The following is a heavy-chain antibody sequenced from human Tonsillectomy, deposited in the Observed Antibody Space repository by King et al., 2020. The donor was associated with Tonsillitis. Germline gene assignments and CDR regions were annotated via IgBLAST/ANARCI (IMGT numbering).Heavy chain of an antibody. CDR3: ARRMRRDSSGYYAPYY. V-gene: IGHV3-30*04. D-gene: IGHD3-22*01. CDR2: ISYDGSNK. J-gene: IGHJ4*02. Sequence: VQLVESGGGVVQPGRSLRLSCAASGFTFSSYAMHWVRQAPGKGLEWVAVISYDGSNKYYADSVKGRFTISRDNSKNTLYLQMNSLRAEDTAVYYCARRMRRDSSGYYAPYYCGQGTLVTVSS. CDR1: GFTFSSYA.